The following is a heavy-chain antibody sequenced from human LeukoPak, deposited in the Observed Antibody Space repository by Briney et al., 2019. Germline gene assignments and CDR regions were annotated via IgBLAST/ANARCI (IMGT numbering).Heavy chain of an antibody. J-gene: IGHJ3*02. V-gene: IGHV3-9*01. CDR3: AKPHGTIFGVVSDAFDI. CDR1: GFTFDDYA. D-gene: IGHD3-3*01. Sequence: GGSLRLSCAASGFTFDDYAMHWVRQAPGKGLEWVSGISWKSGSIGYADSVKGRFTISRDNAKNSLYLQMNSLRAEDTAVYYCAKPHGTIFGVVSDAFDIWGQGTMVTVSS. CDR2: ISWKSGSI.